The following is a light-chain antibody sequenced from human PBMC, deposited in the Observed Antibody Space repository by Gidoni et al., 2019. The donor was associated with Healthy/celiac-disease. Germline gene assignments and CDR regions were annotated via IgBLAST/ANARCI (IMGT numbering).Light chain of an antibody. V-gene: IGKV3-15*01. Sequence: EIVMTQSPANLSVSPGERATLACRASQSVSSNLAWYQHNPGQAPRLLIYCASTRATGIPARFSGSGSGTAFTLPLSSLQSEDFAVSYCLQSNNWPPWTFGQGTKVDI. J-gene: IGKJ1*01. CDR1: QSVSSN. CDR2: CAS. CDR3: LQSNNWPPWT.